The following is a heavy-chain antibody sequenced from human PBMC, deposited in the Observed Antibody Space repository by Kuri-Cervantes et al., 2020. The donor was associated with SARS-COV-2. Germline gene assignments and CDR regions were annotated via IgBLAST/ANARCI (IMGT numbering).Heavy chain of an antibody. CDR3: ARMRWNHDRVYNWFDP. V-gene: IGHV1-18*01. J-gene: IGHJ5*02. Sequence: ASVKVSCKASGYTFTSYGISWVRQAPGQGLEWMGWISAYNGNTNYAQKLQGRVTMTTDTSTSTAYMELRSLRSDDTAVYYCARMRWNHDRVYNWFDPWGQGTLVTVSS. CDR2: ISAYNGNT. CDR1: GYTFTSYG. D-gene: IGHD1-14*01.